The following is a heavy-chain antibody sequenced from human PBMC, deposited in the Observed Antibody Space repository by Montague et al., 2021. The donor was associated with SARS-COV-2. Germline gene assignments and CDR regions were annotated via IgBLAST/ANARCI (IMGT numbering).Heavy chain of an antibody. D-gene: IGHD6-13*01. J-gene: IGHJ6*02. CDR1: GFTFSNYC. CDR3: ARSYSSSWYVGGGMDV. Sequence: SLRLSCAASGFTFSNYCMNWVRQAPGKGLEWVSCISSSRSYTYYADSVKGRFTISRDNAKNSLYLQMNSLRAEDTAVYYCARSYSSSWYVGGGMDVWGQGTTVTVSS. CDR2: ISSSRSYT. V-gene: IGHV3-21*01.